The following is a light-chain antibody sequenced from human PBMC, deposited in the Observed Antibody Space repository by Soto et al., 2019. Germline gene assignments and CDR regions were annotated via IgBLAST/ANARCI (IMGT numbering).Light chain of an antibody. CDR1: SSDIGSNNY. J-gene: IGLJ3*02. CDR2: EVS. Sequence: QSALTQPASVSGSPGQSITISCTGTSSDIGSNNYVSWFQQRPGKAPSLIIYEVSNWPSGVSTHFSGSKSGNTASLTISGLLPEDEAEYYCSSYTTTTRLFGGGTQLTVL. CDR3: SSYTTTTRL. V-gene: IGLV2-14*01.